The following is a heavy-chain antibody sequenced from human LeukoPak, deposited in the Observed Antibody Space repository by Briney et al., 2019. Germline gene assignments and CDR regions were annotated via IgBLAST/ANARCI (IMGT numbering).Heavy chain of an antibody. CDR2: ISDYNGDT. Sequence: ASVKVSCKASGYTFSDYGFRWVRQAPGQGLEWMGWISDYNGDTNYGQKFQGRVTMTTDTSTSTAYMELRSLRSDDTAVYYCARGLGYCGGDCWFDTFDIWGHGTKVTVSS. CDR3: ARGLGYCGGDCWFDTFDI. D-gene: IGHD2-21*02. CDR1: GYTFSDYG. J-gene: IGHJ3*02. V-gene: IGHV1-18*01.